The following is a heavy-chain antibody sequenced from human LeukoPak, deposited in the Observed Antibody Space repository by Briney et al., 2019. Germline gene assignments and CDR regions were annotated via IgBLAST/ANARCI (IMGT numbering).Heavy chain of an antibody. D-gene: IGHD6-19*01. Sequence: GGSLRLSCAASGFTFSSYAMSWVRQAPGKGLEWVSSISSSSSYIYYADSVKGRFTISRDNAKNSLYLQMNSLRAEDTAVYYCARDAEQWLDGDWFDPWGQGTLVTVSS. V-gene: IGHV3-21*01. J-gene: IGHJ5*02. CDR3: ARDAEQWLDGDWFDP. CDR2: ISSSSSYI. CDR1: GFTFSSYA.